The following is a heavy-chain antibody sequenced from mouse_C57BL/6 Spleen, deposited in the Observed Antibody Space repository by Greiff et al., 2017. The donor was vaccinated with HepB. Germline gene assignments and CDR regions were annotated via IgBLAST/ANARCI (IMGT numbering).Heavy chain of an antibody. D-gene: IGHD2-1*01. CDR1: GYSFTGYY. Sequence: VQLQQSGPELVKPGASVKLSCKASGYSFTGYYMNWVQQSPEKSLEWIGEINPSTGGTTYNQKFKAKATLTVDKSSSTAYMQLKSLTSEDSAVYYCTGYGSYFDVWGKGTTLTVSS. CDR2: INPSTGGT. J-gene: IGHJ2*01. CDR3: TGYGSYFDV. V-gene: IGHV1-42*01.